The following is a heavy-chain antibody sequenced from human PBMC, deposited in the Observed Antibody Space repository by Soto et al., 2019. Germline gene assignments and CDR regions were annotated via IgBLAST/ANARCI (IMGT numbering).Heavy chain of an antibody. D-gene: IGHD6-6*01. CDR3: GRGTFSSSYIVY. Sequence: GGSLRLPCAASGFTFSNDAMHWVRQAPGKGLEWVAVITYDGFTQNYADSVRGLFTVSRDNSKSTLSLQMNSLRPDDTAVYYCGRGTFSSSYIVYWGQGTLVTVSS. CDR2: ITYDGFTQ. CDR1: GFTFSNDA. J-gene: IGHJ4*02. V-gene: IGHV3-30*03.